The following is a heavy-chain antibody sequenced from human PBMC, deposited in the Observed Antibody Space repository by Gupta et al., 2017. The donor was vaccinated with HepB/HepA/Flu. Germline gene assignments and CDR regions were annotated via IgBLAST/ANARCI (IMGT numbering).Heavy chain of an antibody. CDR2: IYRGGSI. Sequence: EVQLVESGGGLVQPGGSLRLSRAASGFTGSSNYMSWVRQAPGKGLEWFSVIYRGGSIYYADAVKGRFTVSRDNAKNTLYLQMKRMRAEDTAVYYYAIDRGNIYWYLDLGGRGTMVTVYS. D-gene: IGHD2/OR15-2a*01. CDR3: AIDRGNIYWYLDL. V-gene: IGHV3-66*01. CDR1: GFTGSSNY. J-gene: IGHJ2*01.